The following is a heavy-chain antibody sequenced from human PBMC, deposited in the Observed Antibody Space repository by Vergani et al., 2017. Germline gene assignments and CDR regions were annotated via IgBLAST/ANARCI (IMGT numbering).Heavy chain of an antibody. Sequence: QVQLVQSGAEVKKPGASVKVSCKASGYTFTSYGISWVRQAPGQGHEWMGWISAYNGNTNYAQKLQGRVTMTTDTSTSTAYMELRSLRSDDTAVYYCASAALPYAFSSGYYTGLDCWGQGTLVTVSS. V-gene: IGHV1-18*01. CDR1: GYTFTSYG. CDR3: ASAALPYAFSSGYYTGLDC. D-gene: IGHD3-3*01. J-gene: IGHJ4*02. CDR2: ISAYNGNT.